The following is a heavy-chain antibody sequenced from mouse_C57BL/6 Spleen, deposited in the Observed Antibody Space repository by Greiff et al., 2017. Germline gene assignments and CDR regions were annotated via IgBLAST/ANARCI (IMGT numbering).Heavy chain of an antibody. CDR1: GFNIKDYY. V-gene: IGHV14-2*01. Sequence: EVKLQESGAELVKPGASVKLSCTASGFNIKDYYMHWVKQRTEQGLEWIGRIDPEDGETKYVPKFQGKATITADTSSNTAYLQLSSLTSEDTAVYYCARYGGYYPGYVWGTGTTVTVSS. CDR3: ARYGGYYPGYV. CDR2: IDPEDGET. D-gene: IGHD2-3*01. J-gene: IGHJ1*03.